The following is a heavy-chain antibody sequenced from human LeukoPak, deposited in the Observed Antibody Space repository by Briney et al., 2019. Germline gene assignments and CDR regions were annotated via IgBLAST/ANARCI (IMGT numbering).Heavy chain of an antibody. Sequence: SETLSLTCTVSGGSISSSSYYWGWIRQPPGKGLEWIGSIYYSGSTYYNSSLKSRVTISVDTSKNQFSLKLSSVTAADTAVYYCARLGLEAGTPFDYWGQGTLVTVSS. CDR2: IYYSGST. V-gene: IGHV4-39*07. CDR3: ARLGLEAGTPFDY. D-gene: IGHD1-1*01. CDR1: GGSISSSSYY. J-gene: IGHJ4*02.